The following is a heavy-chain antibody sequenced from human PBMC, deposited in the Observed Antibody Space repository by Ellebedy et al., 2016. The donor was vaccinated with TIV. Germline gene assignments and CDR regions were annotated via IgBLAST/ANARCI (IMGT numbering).Heavy chain of an antibody. V-gene: IGHV3-33*01. CDR3: ASWDFDY. CDR1: GLTFSRYG. D-gene: IGHD7-27*01. Sequence: PGGSLRLSCAASGLTFSRYGMHWIRQAADKGLEWVAVIWYDGSIKYLADSVKGRFTISRDNFNNTLYLQMNSLRAEDTAVYWCASWDFDYWGQGTLVTVSS. J-gene: IGHJ4*02. CDR2: IWYDGSIK.